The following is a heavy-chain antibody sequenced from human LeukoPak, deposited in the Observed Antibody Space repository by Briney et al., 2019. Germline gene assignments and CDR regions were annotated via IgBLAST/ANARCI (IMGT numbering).Heavy chain of an antibody. D-gene: IGHD7-27*01. CDR1: GFTFSSYA. Sequence: GGSLRLSCAASGFTFSSYAMSWVRQAPGRGLEWVSTISGSGGSTYYADSVRGRFTISRDNSKNTLYLQMNSLRAEDTAVYYCAKGSGLTGTFFDYWGQGTLVTVSS. V-gene: IGHV3-23*01. CDR2: ISGSGGST. CDR3: AKGSGLTGTFFDY. J-gene: IGHJ4*02.